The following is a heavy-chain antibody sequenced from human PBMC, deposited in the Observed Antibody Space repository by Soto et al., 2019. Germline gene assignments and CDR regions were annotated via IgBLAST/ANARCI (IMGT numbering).Heavy chain of an antibody. D-gene: IGHD6-19*01. CDR2: IIPIFGTA. V-gene: IGHV1-69*06. Sequence: SVKVSCKASGGTFSSYAISWVRQAPGQGLEWMGGIIPIFGTANYAQKFQGRVTITADKSTSTAYMELSSLRSEDTAVYYCATEVNIAVALYGMDVWGQGTTVTVSS. CDR3: ATEVNIAVALYGMDV. J-gene: IGHJ6*02. CDR1: GGTFSSYA.